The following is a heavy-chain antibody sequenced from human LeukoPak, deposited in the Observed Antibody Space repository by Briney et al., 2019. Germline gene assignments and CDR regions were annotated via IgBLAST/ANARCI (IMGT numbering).Heavy chain of an antibody. J-gene: IGHJ6*03. D-gene: IGHD6-13*01. V-gene: IGHV1-2*02. CDR2: INPNSGGT. CDR1: GYTFTGYY. Sequence: ASVKVSCKASGYTFTGYYMHWVRQAPGQGLEWMGWINPNSGGTNYAQKFQGRVTMTRDTSISTAYMELSRLRSDDTAVYYCARDRIAAAGISGYYYYYMDVWGKGTTVTISS. CDR3: ARDRIAAAGISGYYYYYMDV.